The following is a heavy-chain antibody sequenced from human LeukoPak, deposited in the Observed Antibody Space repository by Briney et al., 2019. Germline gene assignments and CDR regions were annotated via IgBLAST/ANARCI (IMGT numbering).Heavy chain of an antibody. J-gene: IGHJ4*02. V-gene: IGHV3-30*02. CDR3: AKDVGYCSGGSCYSGGIFDY. CDR2: IQYDGSSK. D-gene: IGHD2-15*01. Sequence: GGSLRLSCAVSGFTFSSYGMHWVRQAPGKGLEWVAFIQYDGSSKYYADSVKGRFTISRDNSKNTLYLQMNSLRAEDTAVYYCAKDVGYCSGGSCYSGGIFDYWGQGTLVTVSS. CDR1: GFTFSSYG.